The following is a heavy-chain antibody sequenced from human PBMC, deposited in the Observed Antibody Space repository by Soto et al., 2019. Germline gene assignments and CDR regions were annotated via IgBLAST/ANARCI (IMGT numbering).Heavy chain of an antibody. D-gene: IGHD3-3*01. J-gene: IGHJ5*02. CDR1: GFTFSSYW. CDR3: ARDSGGHYDFWRGYLNWFDP. V-gene: IGHV3-74*01. CDR2: INSDGSST. Sequence: EVQLVESGGGLVQPGGSLRLSCAASGFTFSSYWMHWVRQAPGKGLVWVSRINSDGSSTSYADSVKGRFTISRDNAKNTLYLQMNSLRAEDTAVYYCARDSGGHYDFWRGYLNWFDPWGQGTLVTVSS.